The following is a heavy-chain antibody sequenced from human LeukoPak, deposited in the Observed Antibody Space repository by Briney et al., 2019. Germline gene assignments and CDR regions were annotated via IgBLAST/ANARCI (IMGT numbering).Heavy chain of an antibody. D-gene: IGHD5-18*01. J-gene: IGHJ5*02. CDR3: ARANKSYGGVNWFDP. CDR1: GGSISSYY. Sequence: NPSETLSLTCTVSGGSISSYYWSWIRQPPGKGLEWIGYIYYSGSTNYNPSLKSRVTISVDTSKNQFSLKLSSVTAADTAVYYCARANKSYGGVNWFDPWGQGTLVTVSS. V-gene: IGHV4-59*01. CDR2: IYYSGST.